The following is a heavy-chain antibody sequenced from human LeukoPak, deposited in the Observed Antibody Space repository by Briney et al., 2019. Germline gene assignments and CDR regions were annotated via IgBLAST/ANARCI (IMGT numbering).Heavy chain of an antibody. CDR2: INAYNGNT. D-gene: IGHD2-21*02. J-gene: IGHJ4*02. V-gene: IGHV1-18*01. CDR3: ARDQVTSPVDY. CDR1: GYTFTSYG. Sequence: ASVKVSCKASGYTFTSYGISWVRQTPGQGLEWMGWINAYNGNTNYAQKLQGRVTMATDTSTSTAYMELRSLRSDDTAVYYCARDQVTSPVDYWGQGTLVTVSS.